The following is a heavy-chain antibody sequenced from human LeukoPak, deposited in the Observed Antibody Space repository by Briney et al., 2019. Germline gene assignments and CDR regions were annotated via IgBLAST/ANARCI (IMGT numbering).Heavy chain of an antibody. J-gene: IGHJ6*04. CDR2: ISSSSSYI. CDR1: GFTFSSYA. Sequence: PGGSLRLSCAASGFTFSSYAMSWVRQAPGKGLEWVSSISSSSSYIYYADSVKGRFTISRDNAKNSLYLQMNSLRAEDTAVYYCARDANYGMDVWGKGTTVTVSS. V-gene: IGHV3-21*01. CDR3: ARDANYGMDV.